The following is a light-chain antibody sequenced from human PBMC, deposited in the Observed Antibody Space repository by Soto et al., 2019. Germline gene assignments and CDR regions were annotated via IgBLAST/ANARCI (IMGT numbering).Light chain of an antibody. V-gene: IGKV3-20*01. CDR3: QKYESSPRK. CDR1: QSVGGS. CDR2: HTS. Sequence: ETVLTHSPVTLSLSPVERATLSFMASQSVGGSLAWYQQRPGQAPRLLVYHTSNRATGIPDRFSASGSGTDFTLTISRLEPEDFAVYYCQKYESSPRKFGQGTKVDIK. J-gene: IGKJ1*01.